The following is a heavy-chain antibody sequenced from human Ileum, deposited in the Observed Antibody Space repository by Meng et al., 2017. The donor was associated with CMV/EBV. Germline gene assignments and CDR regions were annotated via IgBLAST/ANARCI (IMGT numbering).Heavy chain of an antibody. CDR1: GFTFSDYY. J-gene: IGHJ2*01. CDR2: ISTTDII. V-gene: IGHV3-69-1*01. Sequence: GGSLRLSCAASGFTFSDYYMSWIRQAPGKGLEWVAFISTTDIIYYADSVKGRFTISRDNAKNSLFLQMNSLRAEDTALYYCASFKQQVGGIYWHLDLWGRGTLVTVSS. CDR3: ASFKQQVGGIYWHLDL. D-gene: IGHD1/OR15-1a*01.